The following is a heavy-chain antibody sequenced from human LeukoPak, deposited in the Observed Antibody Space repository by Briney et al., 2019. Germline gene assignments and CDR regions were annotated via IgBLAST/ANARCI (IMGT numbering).Heavy chain of an antibody. D-gene: IGHD2-8*01. CDR1: GFTFSSYW. J-gene: IGHJ4*02. CDR3: ARVGYCTNGVCYPAAADY. CDR2: IKQDGSEK. V-gene: IGHV3-7*01. Sequence: GGSLRLSRAASGFTFSSYWMSWVRQAPGKGLEWVANIKQDGSEKYYVDSVKGRFTISRDNAKNSLYLQMNSLRAEDTAVYYCARVGYCTNGVCYPAAADYWGQGTLVTVSS.